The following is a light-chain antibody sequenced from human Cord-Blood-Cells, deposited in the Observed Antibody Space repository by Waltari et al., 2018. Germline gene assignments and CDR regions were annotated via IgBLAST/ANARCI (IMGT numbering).Light chain of an antibody. Sequence: EIVMTQSPATLSVSPRARATLSCRASQSVSSNLAWYQQKPGQAPRLLIYGASTRATGIPARFSGSGSGTEFTLTISSMQSEDFAVYYCQQYNNWPRTFGQGTKVEIK. CDR1: QSVSSN. CDR2: GAS. CDR3: QQYNNWPRT. J-gene: IGKJ1*01. V-gene: IGKV3-15*01.